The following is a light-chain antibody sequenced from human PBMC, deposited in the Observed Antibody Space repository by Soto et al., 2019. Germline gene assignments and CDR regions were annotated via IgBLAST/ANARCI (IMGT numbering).Light chain of an antibody. CDR2: DAS. J-gene: IGKJ2*01. CDR1: QSVSSY. V-gene: IGKV3-11*01. Sequence: EIVLTQSPGTLSLSPGERATLSCRASQSVSSYLAWYQQKPGQAPRLLIYDASNRATGIPARFSGSGSGTDFTLTISSLEPEDFAVYYCQQRSNWPPYTFGQGTKVDIK. CDR3: QQRSNWPPYT.